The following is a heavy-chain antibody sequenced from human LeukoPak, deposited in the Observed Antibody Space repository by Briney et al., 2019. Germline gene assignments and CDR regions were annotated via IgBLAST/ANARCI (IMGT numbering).Heavy chain of an antibody. CDR2: ISGSGGST. D-gene: IGHD3-10*01. V-gene: IGHV3-23*01. CDR1: GFTFSSYA. CDR3: AIDTGSGSYYKKSGWFDP. Sequence: GFLRLSCAASGFTFSSYAMSWVRQAPGKGLEWVSAISGSGGSTYYADSVKGRFTISRDNSKNTLYLQMNSLRAEDTAVYYCAIDTGSGSYYKKSGWFDPWGQGTLVTVSS. J-gene: IGHJ5*02.